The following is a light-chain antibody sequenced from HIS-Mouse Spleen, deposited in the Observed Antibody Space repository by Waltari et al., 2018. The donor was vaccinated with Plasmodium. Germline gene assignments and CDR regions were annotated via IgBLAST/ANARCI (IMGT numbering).Light chain of an antibody. J-gene: IGKJ1*01. Sequence: DIQMTQSPSTLSASVGDRVTITCRASQSITSWLAWYQQKPGKAPKLLIYKASSLESGVPSRFSGSVSGTEFPLTISSLQPDDFATYYCQQYNSYSRTFGQGTKVEIK. CDR3: QQYNSYSRT. CDR1: QSITSW. CDR2: KAS. V-gene: IGKV1-5*03.